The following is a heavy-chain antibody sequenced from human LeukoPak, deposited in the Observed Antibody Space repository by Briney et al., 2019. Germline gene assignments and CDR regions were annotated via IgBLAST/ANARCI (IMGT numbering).Heavy chain of an antibody. V-gene: IGHV3-33*01. CDR2: IWYDGSNK. D-gene: IGHD1-26*01. CDR1: GFTFSSYG. J-gene: IGHJ3*02. Sequence: GSLRLSCAASGFTFSSYGMHWVRQAPGKGLEWVAVIWYDGSNKYYADSVKGRFTISRDNSKNTLYLQMNSLRAEDTAVYYCARNSWELDAFDIWGQGTMVTVSS. CDR3: ARNSWELDAFDI.